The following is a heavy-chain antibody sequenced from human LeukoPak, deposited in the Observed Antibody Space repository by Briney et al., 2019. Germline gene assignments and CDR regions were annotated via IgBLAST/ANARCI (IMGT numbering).Heavy chain of an antibody. CDR1: GGSISSGGYS. J-gene: IGHJ4*02. V-gene: IGHV4-30-2*01. CDR2: IFHSGNT. CDR3: ARDQSRVGIFDY. D-gene: IGHD3-3*01. Sequence: PSQTLSLTCAVSGGSISSGGYSWSWIRQPPGKGLEWLGCIFHSGNTYYNPSLKSRVTMSVDRSTNQFSLKLSSVTAADTAVYYCARDQSRVGIFDYWGQGTLVTVSS.